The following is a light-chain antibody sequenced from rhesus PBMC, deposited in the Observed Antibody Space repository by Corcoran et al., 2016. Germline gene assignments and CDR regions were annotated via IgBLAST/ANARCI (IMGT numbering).Light chain of an antibody. V-gene: IGKV1-69*01. J-gene: IGKJ3*01. CDR3: QQHDNSPFT. CDR2: RAS. Sequence: DIQMTQSPSSLSASVGDRVTITCRASQDISNWLAWYQQKPGKAPKLLIYRASNLEIGVPSRFSGSGSGTEFTLTISSLKPEYIATYYCQQHDNSPFTFGPGTKLDIK. CDR1: QDISNW.